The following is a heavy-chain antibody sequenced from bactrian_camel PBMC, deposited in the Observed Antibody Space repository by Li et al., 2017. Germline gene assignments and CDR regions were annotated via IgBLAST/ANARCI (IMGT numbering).Heavy chain of an antibody. CDR3: AARDTGLCEIMSAYNY. CDR1: GFTFSSYD. J-gene: IGHJ4*01. CDR2: SSSGALSL. Sequence: VQLVESGGDSAQAGGSLSLSCAASGFTFSSYDMSWVRQAPGKGLEWVSSSSSGALSLVYADSVKGRFTISYDNAKNTMSLQMNSLKPEDSGMYYCAARDTGLCEIMSAYNYWGRGTQVTVS. V-gene: IGHV3S40*01. D-gene: IGHD5*01.